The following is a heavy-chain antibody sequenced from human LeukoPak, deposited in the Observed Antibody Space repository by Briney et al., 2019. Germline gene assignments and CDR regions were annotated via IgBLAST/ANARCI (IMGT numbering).Heavy chain of an antibody. D-gene: IGHD3-22*01. CDR3: ARGLGDSSGFYFGYFDY. CDR2: IYSGGST. V-gene: IGHV3-66*01. CDR1: GFTVSSNY. J-gene: IGHJ4*02. Sequence: GGSLRLSCAASGFTVSSNYMSWVRQAPGKGLEWVSVIYSGGSTYYADSVKGRCTISRDNSKNTLYLQMNSLRAEDTAVYYCARGLGDSSGFYFGYFDYWGQGTLVTVSS.